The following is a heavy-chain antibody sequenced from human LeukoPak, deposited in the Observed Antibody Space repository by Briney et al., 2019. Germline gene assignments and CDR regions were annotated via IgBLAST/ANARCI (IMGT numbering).Heavy chain of an antibody. V-gene: IGHV4-34*01. CDR3: ARGCRVQKYSSGWYGGDY. CDR2: INHSGST. Sequence: PSETLSLTCAVYGGSFSGYYWSWIRRPPGKGLEWIGEINHSGSTNYNPSLKSRVTISVDTSKNQFSLKLSSVTAADTAVYYCARGCRVQKYSSGWYGGDYWGQGTLVTVSS. CDR1: GGSFSGYY. J-gene: IGHJ4*02. D-gene: IGHD6-19*01.